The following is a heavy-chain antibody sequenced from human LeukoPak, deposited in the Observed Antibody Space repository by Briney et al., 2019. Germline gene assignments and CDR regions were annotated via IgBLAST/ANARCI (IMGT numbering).Heavy chain of an antibody. CDR2: INPNSGGT. CDR3: ARDLGGTHRGGDY. D-gene: IGHD1-26*01. CDR1: GYTFTGYY. V-gene: IGHV1-2*02. J-gene: IGHJ4*02. Sequence: ASVKVSCKVSGYTFTGYYMHWVRQAPGQGLEWMGWINPNSGGTNYAQKFQGRVTMTRDTSISTAYMELSRLRSDDTAVYYCARDLGGTHRGGDYWGQGTLVTVSS.